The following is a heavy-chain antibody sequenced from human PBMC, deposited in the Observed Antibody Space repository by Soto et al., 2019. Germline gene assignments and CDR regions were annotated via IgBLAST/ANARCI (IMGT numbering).Heavy chain of an antibody. CDR3: ARGGVSTRHFDY. V-gene: IGHV5-51*01. J-gene: IGHJ4*02. Sequence: PGYSLKISCKGSGYNFAGYWIAWVRQMPGKGLELMGIIYPSDSDTRYRPSFQGQVTISADKSISSAYLQWSSLRASDTAMYYCARGGVSTRHFDYWGKGTQVPVYS. CDR1: GYNFAGYW. CDR2: IYPSDSDT. D-gene: IGHD3-3*01.